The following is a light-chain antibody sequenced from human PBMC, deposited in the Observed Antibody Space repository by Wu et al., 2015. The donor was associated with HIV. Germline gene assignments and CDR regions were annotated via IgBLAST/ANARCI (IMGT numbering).Light chain of an antibody. CDR1: QILAQH. CDR2: GAS. Sequence: SCRASQILAQHLAWYQXKPGQXPRXLIYGASSRATGIPDRFSGSQSGTDFTLTISRLEPEDFAVYYCQQYGISPPYTFGQGTKLEIK. V-gene: IGKV3-20*01. CDR3: QQYGISPPYT. J-gene: IGKJ2*01.